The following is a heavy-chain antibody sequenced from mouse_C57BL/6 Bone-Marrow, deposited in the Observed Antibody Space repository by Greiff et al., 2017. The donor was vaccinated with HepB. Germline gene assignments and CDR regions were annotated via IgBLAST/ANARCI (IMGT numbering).Heavy chain of an antibody. J-gene: IGHJ4*01. D-gene: IGHD2-1*01. Sequence: VMLVESGPGLVAPSQSLSITCTVSGFSLTSYGVDWVRQPPGKGLEWLGVIWGGGSTNYNSALMSRLSISKDHSKSQVFLKMNSLQTDDTAMYYCAKRYGNYVGYYAMDYWGQGTSVTVSS. CDR2: IWGGGST. V-gene: IGHV2-9*01. CDR3: AKRYGNYVGYYAMDY. CDR1: GFSLTSYG.